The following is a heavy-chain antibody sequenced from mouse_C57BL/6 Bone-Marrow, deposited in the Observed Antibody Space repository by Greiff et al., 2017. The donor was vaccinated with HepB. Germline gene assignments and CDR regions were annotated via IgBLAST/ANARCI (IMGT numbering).Heavy chain of an antibody. J-gene: IGHJ1*03. CDR1: GYSITSGYD. Sequence: EVQGVESGPGMVKPSQSLSLTCTVTGYSITSGYDWHWIRHFPGNKLEWMGYISYSGSTNYNPSLKSRISITHDTSKNHFFLKLNSVTTEDTATYYCARGTGVYWYFDVWGTGTTVTVSS. CDR3: ARGTGVYWYFDV. D-gene: IGHD4-1*01. CDR2: ISYSGST. V-gene: IGHV3-1*01.